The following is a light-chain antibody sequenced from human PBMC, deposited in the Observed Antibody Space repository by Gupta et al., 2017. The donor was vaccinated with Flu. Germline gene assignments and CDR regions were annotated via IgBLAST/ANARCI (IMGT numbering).Light chain of an antibody. V-gene: IGLV2-11*01. CDR2: DVF. CDR3: ASYADNGSV. CDR1: SRDVGAYTY. Sequence: QSALTQPPSVSGSPGHSVTISCTGTSRDVGAYTYVSWYQQHPGKAPKRILHDVFKRPSGVPDRFSGSKSGNTASLTISGLQPEDAADYYCASYADNGSVFGSGTTVTVL. J-gene: IGLJ1*01.